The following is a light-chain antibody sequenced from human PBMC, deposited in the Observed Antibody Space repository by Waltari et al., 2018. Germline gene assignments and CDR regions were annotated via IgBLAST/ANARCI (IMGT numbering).Light chain of an antibody. CDR1: STTIGVTD. V-gene: IGLV1-51*02. Sequence: QSLLTQPPSLSAAPRHSVTIYCSVTSTTIGVTDVFWYQQFPGQAPRLLLYDDNRRPAGIPDRFSGSKSATSASLAISRLQTGDEADYYCGTWDSSLAVWMFGGGTRLTVL. CDR3: GTWDSSLAVWM. CDR2: DDN. J-gene: IGLJ3*02.